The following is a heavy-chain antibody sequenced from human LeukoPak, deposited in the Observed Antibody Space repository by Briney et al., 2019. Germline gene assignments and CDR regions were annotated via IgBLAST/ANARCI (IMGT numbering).Heavy chain of an antibody. CDR3: ARSKDPGYSSGWYENDY. D-gene: IGHD6-19*01. Sequence: SETLSLTCAVYGGSFSGYYWSWIRQPPGKGLEWIGYIYYSGSTNYNPSLKSRVTISVDTSKNQFSLKLSSVTAADTAVYYCARSKDPGYSSGWYENDYWGQGTLVTVSS. V-gene: IGHV4-59*08. CDR1: GGSFSGYY. J-gene: IGHJ4*02. CDR2: IYYSGST.